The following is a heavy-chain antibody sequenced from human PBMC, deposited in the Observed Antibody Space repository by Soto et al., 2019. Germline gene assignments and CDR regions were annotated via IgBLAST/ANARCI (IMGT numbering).Heavy chain of an antibody. CDR1: GGSISSGLYY. CDR3: ARQSGPKLLWFGELDNPNWFDP. Sequence: PSETLSLTCTVSGGSISSGLYYWTWIRQHPGKGLEWIGYIYSRGNTYYTPSLKSRVDIAVDTSKNQFSLRVSSVTAADTAMYYCARQSGPKLLWFGELDNPNWFDPWGQGTLVTVSS. J-gene: IGHJ5*02. D-gene: IGHD3-10*01. V-gene: IGHV4-31*03. CDR2: IYSRGNT.